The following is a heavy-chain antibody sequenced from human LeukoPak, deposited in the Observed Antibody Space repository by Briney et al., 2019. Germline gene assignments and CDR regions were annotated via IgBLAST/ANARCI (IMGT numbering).Heavy chain of an antibody. D-gene: IGHD3-22*01. J-gene: IGHJ5*02. CDR2: IYYSGST. V-gene: IGHV4-59*12. CDR3: ARTVAYYYDNWFDP. Sequence: SSETLSLTCTVSGGSISSYYWSWIRQPPGKGLEWIGYIYYSGSTNYNPSLKSRVTMSVDTSKNQFSLKLSSVTAADTAVYYCARTVAYYYDNWFDPWGQGTLVTVSS. CDR1: GGSISSYY.